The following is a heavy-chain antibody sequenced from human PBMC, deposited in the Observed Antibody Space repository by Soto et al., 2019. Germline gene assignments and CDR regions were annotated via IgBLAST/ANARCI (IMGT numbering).Heavy chain of an antibody. J-gene: IGHJ3*02. Sequence: GASVKVSCKASGGTFSSYAISWVRQAPGQGXEWMGGIIPIFGTANYAQKLQGRATITADESTSTAYMELSSLRSEDTAVYYCAREASVIVVVVAAGVDAFDIWGQGTMVTVSS. CDR3: AREASVIVVVVAAGVDAFDI. D-gene: IGHD2-15*01. CDR2: IIPIFGTA. CDR1: GGTFSSYA. V-gene: IGHV1-69*13.